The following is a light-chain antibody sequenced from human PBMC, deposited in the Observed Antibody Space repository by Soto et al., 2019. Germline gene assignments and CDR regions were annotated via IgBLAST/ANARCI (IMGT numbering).Light chain of an antibody. V-gene: IGLV1-40*01. J-gene: IGLJ2*01. CDR2: GNS. CDR1: SSNIGAGYD. CDR3: QSYDSRLSGVV. Sequence: QSVLTQSPSVSGAPGQRVTISCTGSSSNIGAGYDVHWYQQLPGTAPKLLIYGNSNRPSGVPDRFSGSKSGTSASLAITGLQAEDEADYYCQSYDSRLSGVVFGGGTKLTVL.